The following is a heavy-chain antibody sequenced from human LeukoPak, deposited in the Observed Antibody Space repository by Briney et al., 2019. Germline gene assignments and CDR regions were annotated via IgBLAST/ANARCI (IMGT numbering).Heavy chain of an antibody. V-gene: IGHV4-61*01. J-gene: IGHJ6*04. CDR2: IYYSGST. CDR1: GGSVSRGSYY. Sequence: SETLSLTCTVSGGSVSRGSYYWSWIRQPPGKGLEWIGYIYYSGSTNYNPSLKSRVTISVDTSKNQFSLKLSSVTAADTAVYYCARYARGVVVPAASIYYGMDVWGKGTTVTVSS. D-gene: IGHD2-2*01. CDR3: ARYARGVVVPAASIYYGMDV.